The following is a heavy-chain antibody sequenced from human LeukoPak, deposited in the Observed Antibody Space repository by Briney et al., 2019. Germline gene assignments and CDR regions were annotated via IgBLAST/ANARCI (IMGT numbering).Heavy chain of an antibody. J-gene: IGHJ3*02. V-gene: IGHV3-11*01. Sequence: GGSLRLSCAASGFTFSDYYMSWICQAPGKGLEWVSYISSSGSTIYYADSVKGRFTISRDNAKNSLYLQMNSLRAEDTAVYYCARVKGWSGLHAFDIWGQGTMVTVSS. CDR3: ARVKGWSGLHAFDI. CDR2: ISSSGSTI. CDR1: GFTFSDYY. D-gene: IGHD3-3*01.